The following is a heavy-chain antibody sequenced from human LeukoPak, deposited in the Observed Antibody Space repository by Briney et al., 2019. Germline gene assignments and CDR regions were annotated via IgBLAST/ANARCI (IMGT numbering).Heavy chain of an antibody. D-gene: IGHD3-10*01. CDR1: GGSVSSYY. CDR3: ARSGLLWFGEFDP. J-gene: IGHJ5*02. Sequence: SETLSLTCTVSGGSVSSYYWSWIRQPPGKGLEWIGYIYYSGSTNYNPSLKSRVTISVDTSKNQFSLKLSSVTAADTAVYYCARSGLLWFGEFDPWGQGTLVTVSS. CDR2: IYYSGST. V-gene: IGHV4-59*02.